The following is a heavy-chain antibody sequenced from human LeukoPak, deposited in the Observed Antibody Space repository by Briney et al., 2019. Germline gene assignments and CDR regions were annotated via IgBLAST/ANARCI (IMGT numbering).Heavy chain of an antibody. D-gene: IGHD3-10*01. CDR2: INHSGST. CDR3: AGMGRRSSTDY. J-gene: IGHJ4*02. V-gene: IGHV4-34*01. Sequence: SETLSLTCAVYGGSFSGYYWSWIRQPPGKGLEWIGEINHSGSTNYNPSLKSRVTISVDTSKNQFSLKLSSVTAADTAVYYCAGMGRRSSTDYWGQGTLVTVSS. CDR1: GGSFSGYY.